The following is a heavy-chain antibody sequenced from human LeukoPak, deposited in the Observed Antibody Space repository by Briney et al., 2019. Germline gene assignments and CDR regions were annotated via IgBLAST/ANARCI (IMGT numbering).Heavy chain of an antibody. V-gene: IGHV4-59*01. D-gene: IGHD1-26*01. Sequence: PSETLSLTCTVSGGSISSYYWSWIRQPPGKGLEWIGYIYYSGSTNYNPSLKSRVTISVDTSKNQFSLKLSSATAADTAVYYCARDFGGSYSDAFDIWGQGTMVTVSS. CDR2: IYYSGST. CDR3: ARDFGGSYSDAFDI. CDR1: GGSISSYY. J-gene: IGHJ3*02.